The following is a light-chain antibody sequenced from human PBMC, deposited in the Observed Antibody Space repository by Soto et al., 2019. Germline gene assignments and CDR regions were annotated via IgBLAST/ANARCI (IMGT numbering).Light chain of an antibody. CDR1: QSVSSK. Sequence: EIVMTQSPATLSVSPGEGATLSCRASQSVSSKLAWYQQKPGQAPRLLIYGASSRAAGIPDRFSGSGSGTDFTLTISRLEPEDFAVYYCQHRGTFGQGTKVDIK. CDR3: QHRGT. J-gene: IGKJ1*01. CDR2: GAS. V-gene: IGKV3D-15*01.